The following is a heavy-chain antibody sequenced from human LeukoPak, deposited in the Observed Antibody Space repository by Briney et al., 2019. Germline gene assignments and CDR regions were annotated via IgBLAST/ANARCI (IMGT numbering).Heavy chain of an antibody. J-gene: IGHJ4*02. CDR1: GGSISRGGYS. D-gene: IGHD3-10*01. Sequence: SQTLSLTRAVSGGSISRGGYSWSWIRQPPGKGLEWIGYIYHSGSTYYNPSLKSRVTISVDRSKNQFSLKLSSVSAGDTAVYYCGRGCYRPHFDYWGQGTLVTVSS. CDR2: IYHSGST. V-gene: IGHV4-30-2*01. CDR3: GRGCYRPHFDY.